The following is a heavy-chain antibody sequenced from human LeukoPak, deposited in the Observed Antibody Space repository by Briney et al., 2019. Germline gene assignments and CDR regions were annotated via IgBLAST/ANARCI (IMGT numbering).Heavy chain of an antibody. V-gene: IGHV4-39*07. CDR1: SDSFSRRTSY. CDR2: ISYSGST. J-gene: IGHJ6*03. D-gene: IGHD3-3*01. Sequence: PSETLSLTCTASSDSFSRRTSYWGWLRQPPGKGLEWIGSISYSGSTNYNPSLKSRVTISVDTSKNQFSLKLSSVTAADTAVYYCARGGPIWSGYYTRYYYYYMDVWGKGTTVTVSS. CDR3: ARGGPIWSGYYTRYYYYYMDV.